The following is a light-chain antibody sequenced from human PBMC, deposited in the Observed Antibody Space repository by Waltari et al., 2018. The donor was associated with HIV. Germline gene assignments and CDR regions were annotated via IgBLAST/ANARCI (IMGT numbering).Light chain of an antibody. V-gene: IGLV10-54*01. CDR2: SNN. Sequence: QAGLTQPPSVSRGLRQTATLTCTGNSNNVGNQGAAWLQQHQGHPPNLLSYSNNNRPSGISAILSASRSGNTASLTITGLQPEDEADYYCSAWDSSLSAVVFGGGTKLTVL. CDR1: SNNVGNQG. CDR3: SAWDSSLSAVV. J-gene: IGLJ2*01.